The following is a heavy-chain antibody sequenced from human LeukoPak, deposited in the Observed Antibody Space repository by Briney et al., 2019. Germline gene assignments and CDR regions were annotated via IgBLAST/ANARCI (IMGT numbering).Heavy chain of an antibody. CDR3: ARELDGNGGWFDP. V-gene: IGHV4-59*01. J-gene: IGHJ5*02. Sequence: SETLSLTCTVSGDSISDYYWSWIRHPPGRGLEWIGEVYYSGNTHYNPSLKSRVTISVDTSKNQFSLRLKSVTAVDTAVYYCARELDGNGGWFDPWGQGTLVTVSS. D-gene: IGHD5-24*01. CDR2: VYYSGNT. CDR1: GDSISDYY.